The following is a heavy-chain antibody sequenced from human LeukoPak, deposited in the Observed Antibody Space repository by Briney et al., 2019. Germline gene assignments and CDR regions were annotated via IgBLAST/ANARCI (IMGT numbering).Heavy chain of an antibody. V-gene: IGHV3-23*01. CDR1: GFTFSSYA. J-gene: IGHJ4*02. D-gene: IGHD3-22*01. Sequence: GGSLRLSCAASGFTFSSYAMSWVRQAPGKGLEWVSAISGSGGSTYYADSVKGRFTISRDNSKNTLYLQMNSLRAEDTAVYYCAKVGYYDSSGYYPWFDYWGQGTLVTVSS. CDR2: ISGSGGST. CDR3: AKVGYYDSSGYYPWFDY.